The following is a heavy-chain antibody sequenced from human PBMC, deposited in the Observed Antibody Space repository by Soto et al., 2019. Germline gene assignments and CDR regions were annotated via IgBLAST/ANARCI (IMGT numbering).Heavy chain of an antibody. CDR1: GYSFEKHW. D-gene: IGHD1-26*01. V-gene: IGHV5-51*01. CDR2: IYPGDSDT. Sequence: RGESLKISCQGFGYSFEKHWIAWVRHRPGKGLEWTGIIYPGDSDTRYGPSFEGQVTISADKSVSTAYLHWRRLKASDSAIYYCARGRGRSGSDYYYGMDVWGQGTTVTVSS. CDR3: ARGRGRSGSDYYYGMDV. J-gene: IGHJ6*02.